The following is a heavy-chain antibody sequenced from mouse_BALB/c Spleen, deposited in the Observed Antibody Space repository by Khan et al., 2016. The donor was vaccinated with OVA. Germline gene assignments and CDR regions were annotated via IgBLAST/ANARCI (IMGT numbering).Heavy chain of an antibody. CDR3: ARDGSRYNYAVDY. Sequence: EVQLQESGPGLVKPSQSLSLTCTVTGYSITSDYAWNWIRQFPGNKLEWMGYISSSGSTNYNPAFKSRISITRDTSKNQFFLQLNSVTTEDTATYYCARDGSRYNYAVDYWGQGTSVTVSS. J-gene: IGHJ4*01. V-gene: IGHV3-2*02. D-gene: IGHD2-3*01. CDR1: GYSITSDYA. CDR2: ISSSGST.